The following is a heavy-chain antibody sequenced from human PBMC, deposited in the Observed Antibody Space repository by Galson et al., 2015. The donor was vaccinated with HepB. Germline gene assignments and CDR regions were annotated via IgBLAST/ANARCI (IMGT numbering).Heavy chain of an antibody. CDR3: AREVVVITGDAFDI. CDR1: GFTFSSYG. V-gene: IGHV3-33*01. D-gene: IGHD3-22*01. CDR2: IWCDGSNK. Sequence: SLRLSCAASGFTFSSYGMHWVRQAPGKGLEWVAVIWCDGSNKYYADSVKGRFTISRDTSKNTLYLQMNSLRAEDTAVYYCAREVVVITGDAFDIWGQGTMVTVSS. J-gene: IGHJ3*02.